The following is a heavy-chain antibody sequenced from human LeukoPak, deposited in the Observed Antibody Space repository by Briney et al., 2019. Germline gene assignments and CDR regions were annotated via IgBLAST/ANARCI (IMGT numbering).Heavy chain of an antibody. D-gene: IGHD6-13*01. CDR1: GFTFSSYA. J-gene: IGHJ4*02. Sequence: GRSLRLSCAASGFTFSSYAMHRVRQAPGKGLEWVAVISYDGSNKYYADSVKGRFTISRDNSKNTLYLQMNSLRAEDTAVYYCARWGPIAAAEIIDYWGQGTLVTVSS. CDR2: ISYDGSNK. CDR3: ARWGPIAAAEIIDY. V-gene: IGHV3-30-3*01.